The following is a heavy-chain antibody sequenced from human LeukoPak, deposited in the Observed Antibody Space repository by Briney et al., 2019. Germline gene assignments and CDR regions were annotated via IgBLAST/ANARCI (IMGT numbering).Heavy chain of an antibody. J-gene: IGHJ4*02. CDR1: GGSISSYY. D-gene: IGHD6-19*01. Sequence: SETLSLTCTVSGGSISSYYWSWIRQPPGKGLEWIGYIYYSGSTNYNPSLKSRVTISVDTSKNQFSLKLSSVTAADTAVYYCARLEAVAGTLDYWGQGTLATVSS. CDR2: IYYSGST. V-gene: IGHV4-59*08. CDR3: ARLEAVAGTLDY.